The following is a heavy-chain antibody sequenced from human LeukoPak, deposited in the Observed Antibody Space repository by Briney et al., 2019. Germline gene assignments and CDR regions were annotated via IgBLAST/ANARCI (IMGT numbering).Heavy chain of an antibody. D-gene: IGHD6-19*01. CDR2: IYYSGST. V-gene: IGHV4-59*01. Sequence: SETLSLTCTVSGGSISSYYWSWIRQPPGKGLEWIGYIYYSGSTNYNPPLKSRVTISVDTSKNQFSLKLSSVTAADTAVYYCASAEGSGWLYFDYWGQGTLVTVSS. CDR1: GGSISSYY. CDR3: ASAEGSGWLYFDY. J-gene: IGHJ4*02.